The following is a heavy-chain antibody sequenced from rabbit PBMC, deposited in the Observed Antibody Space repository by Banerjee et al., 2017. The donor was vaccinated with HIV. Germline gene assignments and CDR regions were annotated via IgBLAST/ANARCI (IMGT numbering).Heavy chain of an antibody. D-gene: IGHD8-1*01. CDR1: GFSFSSSYW. J-gene: IGHJ6*01. V-gene: IGHV1S45*01. Sequence: QEQLEESGGDLVKPEGSLTLTCAASGFSFSSSYWICWVRQAPGKGLEWIACIYAGSSGTTYYASWAKGRFTISKTSSTTVTLQMTSLTAADTATYFCARWVSGSNYWDLWGPGTLVTVS. CDR2: IYAGSSGTT. CDR3: ARWVSGSNYWDL.